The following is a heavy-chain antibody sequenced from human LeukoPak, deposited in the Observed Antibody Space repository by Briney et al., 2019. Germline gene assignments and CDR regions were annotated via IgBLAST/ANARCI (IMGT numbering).Heavy chain of an antibody. Sequence: SETLSLTCTVSGGSISTYYWSWIRQSAGKGLEWIGRIYTSGSTNYNPSLKSRVTMSVDTSKKQFSLKLSSVTAADTAVYYCARGGKWLRFDYWGQGTLVTVSS. V-gene: IGHV4-4*07. D-gene: IGHD5-12*01. CDR3: ARGGKWLRFDY. CDR1: GGSISTYY. CDR2: IYTSGST. J-gene: IGHJ4*02.